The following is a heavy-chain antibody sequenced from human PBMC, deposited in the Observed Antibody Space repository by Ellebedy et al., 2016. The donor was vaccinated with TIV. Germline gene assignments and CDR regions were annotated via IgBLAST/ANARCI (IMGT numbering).Heavy chain of an antibody. D-gene: IGHD2/OR15-2a*01. CDR3: ARDRSMTPDS. CDR1: GFTFSDYY. Sequence: GESLKISXAASGFTFSDYYMSWIRQAPGKGLEWVSYISSSSSYTNYADSVKGRFTISRDNAKNTLYLQMNSLRAEDTAVYYCARDRSMTPDSWGQGSLVTVSS. CDR2: ISSSSSYT. J-gene: IGHJ4*02. V-gene: IGHV3-11*06.